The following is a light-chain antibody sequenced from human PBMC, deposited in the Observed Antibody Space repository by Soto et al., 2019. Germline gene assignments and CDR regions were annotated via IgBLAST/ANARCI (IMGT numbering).Light chain of an antibody. CDR3: HHYHNWPMT. CDR1: QSLRSS. J-gene: IGKJ5*01. V-gene: IGKV3-15*01. CDR2: GAS. Sequence: ETMMTQSPNTLSVSLGERATLXXRASQSLRSSLAWYQQKPGQAPRXFIYGASTRATGIPARFSGSEAGTEFTLTISSLQSEDFAVYYCHHYHNWPMTFGQGTRLEIK.